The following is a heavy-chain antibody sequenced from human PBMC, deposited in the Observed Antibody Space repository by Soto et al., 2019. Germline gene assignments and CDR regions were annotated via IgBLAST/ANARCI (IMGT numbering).Heavy chain of an antibody. CDR3: ARAGRITMIVVVNAFDI. D-gene: IGHD3-22*01. V-gene: IGHV4-30-2*01. J-gene: IGHJ3*02. CDR1: GGSISSGGYS. CDR2: IYHSGST. Sequence: SETLSLTCAVSGGSISSGGYSWSWIRQPPGKGLEWIGYIYHSGSTYYNPSLKSRVTISVDRSKNQFSLKLSSVTAADTAVYYCARAGRITMIVVVNAFDIWGQGTMVTVS.